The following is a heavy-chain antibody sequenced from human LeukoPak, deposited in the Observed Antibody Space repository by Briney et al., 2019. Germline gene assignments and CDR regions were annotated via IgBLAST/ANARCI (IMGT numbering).Heavy chain of an antibody. V-gene: IGHV4-34*01. J-gene: IGHJ6*03. CDR1: GGSFNDYY. CDR3: ARRDYLDHFYYIDV. CDR2: IKPSGRT. D-gene: IGHD3-10*01. Sequence: SETLSLTCAVYGGSFNDYYWMWVRQPPGKGLEWIGEIKPSGRTNYTPSLESRVTISVDTSKNHFSLKLSSVTAADTAVYYCARRDYLDHFYYIDVWDKGNTVTVSS.